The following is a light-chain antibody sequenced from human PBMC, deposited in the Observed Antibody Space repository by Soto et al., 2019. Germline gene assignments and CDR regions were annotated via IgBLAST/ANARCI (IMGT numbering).Light chain of an antibody. J-gene: IGKJ2*01. CDR2: VAS. CDR1: QGIRNY. V-gene: IGKV1-17*01. CDR3: LQHNNYPYT. Sequence: IQMTQSPSSLSASVGDTVTVTCRASQGIRNYLNWFQQKPGKAPKRLISVASTLQSGVPSRFSGSGSGTEFTLTISSLQPEDSATYYCLQHNNYPYTVGQGTKVDIK.